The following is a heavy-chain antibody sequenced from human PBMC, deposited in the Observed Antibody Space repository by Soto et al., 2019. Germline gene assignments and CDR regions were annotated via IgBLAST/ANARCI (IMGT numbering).Heavy chain of an antibody. V-gene: IGHV1-69*04. CDR1: GGTFSSFT. Sequence: ASVKVSCKASGGTFSSFTISWVRQAPGQGLEWMGRIIPILGIANYAQKLQGRVTMTTDTSTSTAYMELRSLRSDDTAVYYCARDLGQQLVDYWGQGTLVTVSS. CDR3: ARDLGQQLVDY. CDR2: IIPILGIA. D-gene: IGHD6-13*01. J-gene: IGHJ4*02.